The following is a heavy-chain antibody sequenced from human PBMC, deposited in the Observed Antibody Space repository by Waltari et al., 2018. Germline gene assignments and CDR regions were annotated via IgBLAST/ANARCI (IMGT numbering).Heavy chain of an antibody. Sequence: QMVESGGGVVQPGRSLRLSCEVSGFTFSTYGMHWVRQAPGKGLEWVAFISFGGSKIKYGDSVKGRLTISRDNSRLFLQLNGLTAVDTAMYFCARGGGLYYNDGSGPIDYWGQGTLVTVSS. J-gene: IGHJ4*02. CDR3: ARGGGLYYNDGSGPIDY. CDR1: GFTFSTYG. D-gene: IGHD3-22*01. V-gene: IGHV3-33*05. CDR2: ISFGGSKI.